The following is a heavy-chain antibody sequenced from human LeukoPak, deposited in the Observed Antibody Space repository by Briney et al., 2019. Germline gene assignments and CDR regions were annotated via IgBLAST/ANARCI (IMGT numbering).Heavy chain of an antibody. D-gene: IGHD2-2*01. CDR3: ARNLPAADY. Sequence: GGSLRLSCAASGFTFSSYAMSWVRQAPGKGLEWISYISNTGGVIYYADSVKGRFTISRDNAKNSLYLQMNSLRAEDTAVYYCARNLPAADYWGQGTLVTVSS. CDR1: GFTFSSYA. CDR2: ISNTGGVI. V-gene: IGHV3-48*04. J-gene: IGHJ4*02.